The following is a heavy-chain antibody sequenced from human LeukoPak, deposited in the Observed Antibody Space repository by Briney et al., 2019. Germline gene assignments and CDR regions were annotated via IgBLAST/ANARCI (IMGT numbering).Heavy chain of an antibody. V-gene: IGHV1-46*01. CDR2: INPSGGST. D-gene: IGHD2-15*01. CDR3: ARDGGSRVVVVAATPTKMKTDY. Sequence: GASVKVSCKASGYTFTSYYMHWVRQAPGQGLEWMGIINPSGGSTSYAQKFQGRVTMTRDTPTSTVYMELSSLRSEDTAVYYCARDGGSRVVVVAATPTKMKTDYWGQGTLVTVSS. J-gene: IGHJ4*02. CDR1: GYTFTSYY.